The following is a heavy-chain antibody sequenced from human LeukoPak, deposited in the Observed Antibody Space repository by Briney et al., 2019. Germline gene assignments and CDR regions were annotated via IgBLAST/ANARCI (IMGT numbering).Heavy chain of an antibody. CDR1: GGSFSVYY. CDR2: INHRGST. D-gene: IGHD3-3*01. Sequence: PSETLSLTCAVYGGSFSVYYWSWIHQPPGKGLEWIGEINHRGSTNYNRSLKSRVSISVDTSKNQLSLNLSSVTAADTAVYYCARYRDYWSGFPYFDYWGQGAMVTVSS. CDR3: ARYRDYWSGFPYFDY. J-gene: IGHJ4*02. V-gene: IGHV4-34*01.